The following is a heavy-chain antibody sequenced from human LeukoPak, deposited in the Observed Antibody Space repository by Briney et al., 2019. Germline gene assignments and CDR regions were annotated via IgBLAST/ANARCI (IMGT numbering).Heavy chain of an antibody. CDR2: IYYTGGET. CDR1: GGSINSYY. J-gene: IGHJ3*02. Sequence: SETLSLTCTVSGGSINSYYWSWIRQPPGKGLEWISYIYYTGGETNYNPSLKSRLTISVDTSKNQFSLMLTSVTAADTAVYYCARQPGGTAAFDIWAQGTMVTVSS. CDR3: ARQPGGTAAFDI. V-gene: IGHV4-59*08. D-gene: IGHD1-14*01.